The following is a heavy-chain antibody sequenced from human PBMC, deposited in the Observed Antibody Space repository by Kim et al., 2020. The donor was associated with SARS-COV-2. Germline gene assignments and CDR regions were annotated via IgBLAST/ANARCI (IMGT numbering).Heavy chain of an antibody. V-gene: IGHV4-59*01. Sequence: SLKRRVTISVDTSKNQFSLKLSSVTAADTAVYYCARVAAMVSTYYYYMDVWGKGTTVTVSS. D-gene: IGHD5-18*01. J-gene: IGHJ6*03. CDR3: ARVAAMVSTYYYYMDV.